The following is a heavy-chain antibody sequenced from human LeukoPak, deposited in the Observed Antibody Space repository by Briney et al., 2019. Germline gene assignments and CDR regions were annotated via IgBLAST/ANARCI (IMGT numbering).Heavy chain of an antibody. CDR2: ISWNSGSI. CDR3: AKAHLLFPGGIVVVDGMDV. J-gene: IGHJ6*02. V-gene: IGHV3-9*01. D-gene: IGHD2-15*01. CDR1: GFTFDDYA. Sequence: GGSLRLSCAASGFTFDDYAMHWVRQAPGKGPEWVSGISWNSGSIGYADSVKGRFTISRDNAKNSLYLQMNSLRAEDTALYYCAKAHLLFPGGIVVVDGMDVWGQGTTVTVSS.